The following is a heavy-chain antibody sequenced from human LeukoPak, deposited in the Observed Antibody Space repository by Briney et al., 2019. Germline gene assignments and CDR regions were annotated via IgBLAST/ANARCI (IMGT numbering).Heavy chain of an antibody. CDR1: GYTFTGYY. D-gene: IGHD3-10*01. CDR3: ARDSMSRDWIDAFDI. V-gene: IGHV1-2*02. J-gene: IGHJ3*02. Sequence: ASVKVSCKASGYTFTGYYMHWVRQAPGQGLGWMGWINPNSGGTNYAQKFQGRVTMTRDTSSSTAYMELSRLRSDDTAVYYCARDSMSRDWIDAFDIWGQGTMVTVSS. CDR2: INPNSGGT.